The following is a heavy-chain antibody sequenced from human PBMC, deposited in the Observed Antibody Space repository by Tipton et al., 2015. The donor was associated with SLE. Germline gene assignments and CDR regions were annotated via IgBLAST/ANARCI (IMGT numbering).Heavy chain of an antibody. Sequence: PGLVKPSETLSLTCTVSGGSISSHYWSWIRQPPGKGLEWIGYIYYSGSTNYNPSLKSRVTISVDTSKNQFSLKLSSVTAADTAVYYCARGGGATYYYYYGMDAWGQGTTVTVSS. J-gene: IGHJ6*02. CDR3: ARGGGATYYYYYGMDA. CDR2: IYYSGST. D-gene: IGHD1-26*01. V-gene: IGHV4-59*11. CDR1: GGSISSHY.